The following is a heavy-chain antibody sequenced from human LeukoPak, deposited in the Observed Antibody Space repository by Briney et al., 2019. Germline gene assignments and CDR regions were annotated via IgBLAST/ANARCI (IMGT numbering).Heavy chain of an antibody. CDR2: IKGDASEK. D-gene: IGHD3-3*01. V-gene: IGHV3-7*03. Sequence: GGSLRLSCAVSGFSINNYWMTWYRQAPGKGLECVAHIKGDASEKYYLDSVKGRFTISRDNAKNSLYLQMNSLRAEDTAVYYCAKGDDFWSYNWFDPWGQGTLVTVSS. J-gene: IGHJ5*02. CDR1: GFSINNYW. CDR3: AKGDDFWSYNWFDP.